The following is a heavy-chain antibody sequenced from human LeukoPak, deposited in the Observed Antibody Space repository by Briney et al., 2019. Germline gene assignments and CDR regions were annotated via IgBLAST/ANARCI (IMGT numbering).Heavy chain of an antibody. Sequence: SETLSLTCTVSGGSISSYYWSWIRQPPGKGLEWIGYIYYSGSTNYNPSLKSRVTISVDTSKNQFSLKLSSVTAAGTAVYYCARQRHSSSWYGGPFDYWGQGTLVTVSS. V-gene: IGHV4-59*08. J-gene: IGHJ4*02. CDR2: IYYSGST. CDR3: ARQRHSSSWYGGPFDY. D-gene: IGHD6-13*01. CDR1: GGSISSYY.